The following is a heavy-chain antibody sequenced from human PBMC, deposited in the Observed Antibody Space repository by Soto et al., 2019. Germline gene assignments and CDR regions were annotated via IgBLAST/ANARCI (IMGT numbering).Heavy chain of an antibody. CDR3: ARDMGIVGATYYYYGIDV. CDR1: GYTFTGYY. CDR2: INPNSGGT. J-gene: IGHJ6*02. D-gene: IGHD1-26*01. V-gene: IGHV1-2*04. Sequence: ASVKVSCKASGYTFTGYYMHWVRQAPGQGLEWMGWINPNSGGTNYAQKFQGWVTMTRDTSISTAYMELSRLRSDDTAVYYCARDMGIVGATYYYYGIDVWGQGTTVTVSS.